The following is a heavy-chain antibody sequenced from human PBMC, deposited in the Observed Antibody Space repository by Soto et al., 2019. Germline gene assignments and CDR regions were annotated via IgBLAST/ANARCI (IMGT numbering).Heavy chain of an antibody. CDR3: AKDRSSTSCYAFDY. J-gene: IGHJ4*02. CDR1: GFTFRNYA. CDR2: ISGSGGTT. Sequence: GSLRLCCAASGFTFRNYAMSWARQAPGKGLEWVSAISGSGGTTHYADSVKGRFTISRDNSKNTLYLQMNSLRVEDTAVYYCAKDRSSTSCYAFDYWGQGSLVTVSS. V-gene: IGHV3-23*01. D-gene: IGHD2-2*01.